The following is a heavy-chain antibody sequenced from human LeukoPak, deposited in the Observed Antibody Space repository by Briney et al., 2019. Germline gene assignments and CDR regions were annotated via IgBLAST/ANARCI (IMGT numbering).Heavy chain of an antibody. CDR3: ARGGRELLWLGEQYYMDV. J-gene: IGHJ6*03. V-gene: IGHV4-39*07. CDR1: GGSISSSSYY. Sequence: SETLSLTCTVSGGSISSSSYYWGWIRQPPGKGLEWIGEINHSGSTNYNPSLKSRVTISVDTSKNQFSLKLGSVTAADTAVYYCARGGRELLWLGEQYYMDVWGKGTTVTVSS. CDR2: INHSGST. D-gene: IGHD3-10*01.